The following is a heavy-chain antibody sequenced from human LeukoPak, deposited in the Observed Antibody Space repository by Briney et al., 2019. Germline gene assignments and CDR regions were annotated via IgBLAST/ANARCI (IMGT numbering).Heavy chain of an antibody. CDR1: GFTFDDYA. CDR3: AAEYYYYMDV. CDR2: ISWNSGSI. V-gene: IGHV3-9*01. Sequence: GGSLRLSCAASGFTFDDYAMHWVRQAPGKGLEWVPGISWNSGSIGYADSVKGRFTISRDNAKNSLYLQMNSLRAEDTALYYCAAEYYYYMDVWGKGTTVTVSS. J-gene: IGHJ6*03.